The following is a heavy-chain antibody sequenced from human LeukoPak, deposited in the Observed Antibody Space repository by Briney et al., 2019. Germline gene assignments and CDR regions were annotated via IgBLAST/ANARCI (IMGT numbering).Heavy chain of an antibody. Sequence: GASVKVSCKASVYTFTSYGISWVRQAPGQGLEWMGWISAYNGNTNYAQKLQGRVTMTTDTSTSTAYMELRSLRSDDTAVYYCARREGATRYYYYYGMDVWGQGTTVTVSS. CDR2: ISAYNGNT. CDR1: VYTFTSYG. J-gene: IGHJ6*02. V-gene: IGHV1-18*01. CDR3: ARREGATRYYYYYGMDV. D-gene: IGHD1-26*01.